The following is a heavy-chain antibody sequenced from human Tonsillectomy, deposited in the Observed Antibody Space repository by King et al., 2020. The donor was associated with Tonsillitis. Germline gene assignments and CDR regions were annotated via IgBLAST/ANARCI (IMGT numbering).Heavy chain of an antibody. V-gene: IGHV1-8*02. J-gene: IGHJ4*02. Sequence: QLVQSGSEVKKPGASVKVSCKASGYSFTSSDINWVRQATGQGLEWMGWMNPNSGHTGFAQKFQGRVTMTTNTSISTAYMELSSLRSEDTAVYYCSRVLRGVLDFWGQGTLVTVSS. CDR1: GYSFTSSD. CDR2: MNPNSGHT. D-gene: IGHD3-10*01. CDR3: SRVLRGVLDF.